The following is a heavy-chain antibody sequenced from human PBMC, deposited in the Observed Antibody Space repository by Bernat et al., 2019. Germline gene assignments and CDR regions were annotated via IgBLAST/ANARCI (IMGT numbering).Heavy chain of an antibody. CDR3: ARLIPNRIVVVPAAPDY. J-gene: IGHJ4*02. V-gene: IGHV4-39*01. CDR2: IYYSGST. Sequence: QLQLQESGPGLVKPSETLSLTCTVSGGSISSSSYYWGWIRQPPGKGLEWIGSIYYSGSTYYNPSLKSRVTISVDTSKNQFSLKLSSVTAADTAVYYCARLIPNRIVVVPAAPDYWGQGTLVTVSS. CDR1: GGSISSSSYY. D-gene: IGHD2-2*01.